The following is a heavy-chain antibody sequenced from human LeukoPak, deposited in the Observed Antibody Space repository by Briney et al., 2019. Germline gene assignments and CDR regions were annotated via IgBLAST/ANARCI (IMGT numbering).Heavy chain of an antibody. CDR2: ISGYNGKT. D-gene: IGHD3-10*01. J-gene: IGHJ3*02. CDR1: GYTFTSYG. CDR3: ARIGFGETDAFDI. V-gene: IGHV1-18*01. Sequence: ASVKVSCKASGYTFTSYGISWVRQAPGQGLEWMGWISGYNGKTKYAQKLQGRVTMTTDTSTSTAYMELRSLRSDDTAVYYCARIGFGETDAFDIWGQGTMVTVSS.